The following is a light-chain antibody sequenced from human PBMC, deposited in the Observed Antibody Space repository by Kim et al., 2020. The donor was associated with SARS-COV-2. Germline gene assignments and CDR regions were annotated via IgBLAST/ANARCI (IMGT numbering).Light chain of an antibody. Sequence: EIVLTQSPGTLSLSPGERATLSCRASQSVSSSYLAWYQQKPGQAPRLLIYGASSRATGIPDRFSRSGSGTDFTLTISRLEPEDFAVYYRQQYGSSPYTFGQGTKLEI. CDR1: QSVSSSY. CDR3: QQYGSSPYT. J-gene: IGKJ2*01. V-gene: IGKV3-20*01. CDR2: GAS.